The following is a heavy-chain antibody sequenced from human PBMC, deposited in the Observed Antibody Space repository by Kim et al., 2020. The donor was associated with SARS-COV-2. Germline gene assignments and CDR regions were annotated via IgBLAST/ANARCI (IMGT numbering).Heavy chain of an antibody. J-gene: IGHJ5*02. V-gene: IGHV3-13*04. Sequence: GGSLRLSCTASGFSFSTYDMQWVRQTTGKGLEWVSTIGTAGETYYAGSVKGRFTISRENAENSFYLQMNRLRAGDTAVYYCTRDLKTLGLDPWGQGPWS. CDR2: IGTAGET. CDR1: GFSFSTYD. D-gene: IGHD3-10*01. CDR3: TRDLKTLGLDP.